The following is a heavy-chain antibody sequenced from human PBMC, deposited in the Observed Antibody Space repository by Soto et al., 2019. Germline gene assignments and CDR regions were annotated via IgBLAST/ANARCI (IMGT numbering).Heavy chain of an antibody. CDR3: ARIYSGYDDAFDI. CDR2: ISSNGGST. D-gene: IGHD5-12*01. CDR1: GFTFSSYA. Sequence: GGSLRLSCAASGFTFSSYAMHWVRQAPGKGLEYVSAISSNGGSTYYANSVKGRFTISRDNSKNTLYLQMGSLRAEDMAVYYCARIYSGYDDAFDIWGQGTMVTVSS. V-gene: IGHV3-64*01. J-gene: IGHJ3*02.